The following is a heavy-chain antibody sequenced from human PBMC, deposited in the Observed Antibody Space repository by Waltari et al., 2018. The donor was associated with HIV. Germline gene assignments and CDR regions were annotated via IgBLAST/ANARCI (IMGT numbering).Heavy chain of an antibody. CDR1: GGSISSSNYY. Sequence: QVQLQESGPGLVKSSQTLSLTCTVSGGSISSSNYYWRWIRRPAGKGLEWIGRVFLSGSTNYNPSLKSRISMSIDPSKNQFSLNLRSVTAEDTATYFCARRYCGRACNDFYYFDLWGRGTLVTVSS. CDR2: VFLSGST. V-gene: IGHV4-61*02. D-gene: IGHD2-21*01. CDR3: ARRYCGRACNDFYYFDL. J-gene: IGHJ2*01.